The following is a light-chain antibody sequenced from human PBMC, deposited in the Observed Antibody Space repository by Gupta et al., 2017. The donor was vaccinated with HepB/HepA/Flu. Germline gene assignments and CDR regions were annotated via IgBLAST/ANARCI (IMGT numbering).Light chain of an antibody. Sequence: EIVMTQSPATLSVSPGERATLSCRASQSVSSNLAWYQQKPGQAPRLLIYGASTRATGIPARFSGSGSGTEFTLTISSRQSEDFAVYYCQQYNNWPPTTFGGGTKVEIK. J-gene: IGKJ4*01. CDR2: GAS. CDR1: QSVSSN. V-gene: IGKV3-15*01. CDR3: QQYNNWPPTT.